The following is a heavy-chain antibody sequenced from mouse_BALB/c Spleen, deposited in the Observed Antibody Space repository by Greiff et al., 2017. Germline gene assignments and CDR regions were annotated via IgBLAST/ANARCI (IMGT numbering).Heavy chain of an antibody. J-gene: IGHJ3*01. CDR2: INPSTGYT. Sequence: QVQLQQSGAELAKPGASVKMSCKASGYTFTSYWMHWVKQRPGQGLEWIGYINPSTGYTEYNQKFKDKATLTADKSSSTAYMQLSSLTSEDSAVYYCARGPPYYGSSYGTWFAYWGQGTLVTVSA. CDR3: ARGPPYYGSSYGTWFAY. CDR1: GYTFTSYW. V-gene: IGHV1-7*01. D-gene: IGHD1-1*01.